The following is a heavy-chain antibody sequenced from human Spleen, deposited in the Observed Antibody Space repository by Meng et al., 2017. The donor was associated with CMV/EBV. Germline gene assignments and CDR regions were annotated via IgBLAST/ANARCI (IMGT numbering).Heavy chain of an antibody. V-gene: IGHV3-23*01. D-gene: IGHD3-10*01. J-gene: IGHJ5*02. CDR2: ISDNGGST. CDR1: GFTFSDYA. CDR3: AKADERDVIIYRGVITTNYFDP. Sequence: GESLKISCAASGFTFSDYAVTWVRQAPGQGLEWLSTISDNGGSTYYPDSVKGRFTISRDNSKNTVYLQMNSLRVEDTAVYYCAKADERDVIIYRGVITTNYFDPWGQGTLVTVSS.